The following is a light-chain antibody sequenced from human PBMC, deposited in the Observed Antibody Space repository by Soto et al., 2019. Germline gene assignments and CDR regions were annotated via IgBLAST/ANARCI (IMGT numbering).Light chain of an antibody. CDR2: EVS. V-gene: IGLV2-14*01. CDR1: SSDVGGYNY. Sequence: QSALTQPASVSGSPGQSITISCTGTSSDVGGYNYVSWYQQHPGKAPKLMIYEVSNRPSGVSNRFSSSKSGNTASLTISGLQAEDEADYYCSSSASRTTPVVFGGGTKLTVL. J-gene: IGLJ2*01. CDR3: SSSASRTTPVV.